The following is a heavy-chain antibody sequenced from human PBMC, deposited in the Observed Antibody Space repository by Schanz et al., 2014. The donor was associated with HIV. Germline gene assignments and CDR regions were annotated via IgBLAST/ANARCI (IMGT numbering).Heavy chain of an antibody. Sequence: QVQLVQSGAEVKKPGSSVKVSCKASGGTFSSYAISWVRQAPGQGLEWMGGIIPSFDTTNYAQTFQGRVTITADKSTSTAYMGLNSLTYDDTAVYYCASGSILGVDHDNDDDAFDLWGQGTMVTVSS. CDR3: ASGSILGVDHDNDDDAFDL. D-gene: IGHD3-3*01. CDR2: IIPSFDTT. V-gene: IGHV1-69*06. CDR1: GGTFSSYA. J-gene: IGHJ3*01.